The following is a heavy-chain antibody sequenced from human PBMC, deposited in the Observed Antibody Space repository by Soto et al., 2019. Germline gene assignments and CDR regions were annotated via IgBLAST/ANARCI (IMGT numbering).Heavy chain of an antibody. Sequence: QVQLEESGGGVVQPGRSLRLSCVGTGFTFSSYAMHWVRQAPGKGLEWVAVISNDGTNKYYADSVEGRITISRDNSKNTLYLQRHSLRSEDTAVYYCARGTTLAIFDYGMDVWGQGATVTVSS. V-gene: IGHV3-30-3*01. J-gene: IGHJ6*02. CDR1: GFTFSSYA. D-gene: IGHD3-3*01. CDR3: ARGTTLAIFDYGMDV. CDR2: ISNDGTNK.